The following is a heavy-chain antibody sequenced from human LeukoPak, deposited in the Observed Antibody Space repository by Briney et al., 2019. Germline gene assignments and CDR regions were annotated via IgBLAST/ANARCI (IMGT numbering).Heavy chain of an antibody. V-gene: IGHV1-2*06. CDR3: ARERYDILTGYYSLDY. CDR2: INPNSGGT. D-gene: IGHD3-9*01. Sequence: ASVKVSCTASGYTFTGYYMHWVRQAPGQGLEWMGRINPNSGGTNYAQKFQGRVTMTRDTSISTAYMELSRLRSDDTAVYYCARERYDILTGYYSLDYWGQGTLVTVSS. J-gene: IGHJ4*02. CDR1: GYTFTGYY.